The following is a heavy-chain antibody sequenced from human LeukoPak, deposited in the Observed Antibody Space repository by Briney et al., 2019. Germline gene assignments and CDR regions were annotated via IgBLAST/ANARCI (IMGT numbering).Heavy chain of an antibody. CDR1: GDSISSYY. J-gene: IGHJ4*02. Sequence: SDTLSLTCTVSGDSISSYYWRWIRQPPGKGLEWIGYMYSSGSTNYNPSLESRVTISVDTSKNQFSLKLSSVTAADTAVYYCAREANYYGSGSALDYWGQGTLVTVFS. D-gene: IGHD3-10*01. CDR2: MYSSGST. CDR3: AREANYYGSGSALDY. V-gene: IGHV4-59*13.